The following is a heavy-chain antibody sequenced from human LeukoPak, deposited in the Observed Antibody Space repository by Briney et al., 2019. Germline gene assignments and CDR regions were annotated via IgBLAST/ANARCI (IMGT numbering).Heavy chain of an antibody. CDR1: GGSISSSSYY. J-gene: IGHJ6*03. D-gene: IGHD3-22*01. Sequence: SETLSLTCTVSGGSISSSSYYWGWIRQPPGKGLEWIGRMSYSGSTDYNPSLKSRVTISVDTSKNQFSLRLSSVTAADTAVYYCARDNDSSGYYSGDYYFYYYMDVWGKGTTVTVSS. CDR3: ARDNDSSGYYSGDYYFYYYMDV. V-gene: IGHV4-39*07. CDR2: MSYSGST.